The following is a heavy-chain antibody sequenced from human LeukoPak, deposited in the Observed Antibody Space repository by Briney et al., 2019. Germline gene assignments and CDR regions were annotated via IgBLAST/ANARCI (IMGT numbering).Heavy chain of an antibody. D-gene: IGHD3-10*01. CDR3: ARDHGGFDP. CDR2: IYYSGST. V-gene: IGHV4-38-2*02. CDR1: GYSISSGYY. J-gene: IGHJ5*02. Sequence: SETLSLTCTVSGYSISSGYYWGWIRQPPGKGLEWIGSIYYSGSTYYNPSLKSRVTISVDTSKNQFSLKLSSVTAADTAVYYCARDHGGFDPWGQGTLVTVSS.